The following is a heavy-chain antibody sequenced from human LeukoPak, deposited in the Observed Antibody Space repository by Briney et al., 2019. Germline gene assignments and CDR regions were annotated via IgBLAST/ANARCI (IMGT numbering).Heavy chain of an antibody. CDR3: ATDRGATPGY. CDR2: ISHDGGYK. CDR1: GITFSGYA. V-gene: IGHV3-30-3*01. Sequence: VGSLRLSCAASGITFSGYAMHWVRQAPGKGLQWVAVISHDGGYKDYADSVKGRFTISRDDSENTLYLQMNSLRAEDTAVYYCATDRGATPGYWGQGTLVTVSS. D-gene: IGHD5-12*01. J-gene: IGHJ4*02.